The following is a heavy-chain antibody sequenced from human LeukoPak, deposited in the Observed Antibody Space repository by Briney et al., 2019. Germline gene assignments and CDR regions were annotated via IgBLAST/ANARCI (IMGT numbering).Heavy chain of an antibody. V-gene: IGHV3-23*01. D-gene: IGHD6-19*01. CDR2: ISGSGGST. CDR1: GFTFSSYA. J-gene: IGHJ5*02. CDR3: AGIAVAGTGWFDP. Sequence: GESLKISCAASGFTFSSYAMSWVRQAPGKGLEWVSAISGSGGSTYYADSVKGRFTISRDNSKNTLYLQMNSLRAEDTAVYYCAGIAVAGTGWFDPWGQGTLVTVSS.